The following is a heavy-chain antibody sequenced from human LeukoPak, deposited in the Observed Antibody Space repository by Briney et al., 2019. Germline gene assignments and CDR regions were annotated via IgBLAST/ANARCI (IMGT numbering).Heavy chain of an antibody. CDR2: IYYSGST. D-gene: IGHD3-9*01. Sequence: SETLSLTCTVSGGSISSSSYYWGWIRQPPGKGLEWIGSIYYSGSTYYNPSLKSRVTISVDTSKNQFSLKLSSVTAADTAVYYCARRGGDGGDILTGYDYWGQGTLVTVSS. CDR3: ARRGGDGGDILTGYDY. CDR1: GGSISSSSYY. J-gene: IGHJ4*02. V-gene: IGHV4-39*01.